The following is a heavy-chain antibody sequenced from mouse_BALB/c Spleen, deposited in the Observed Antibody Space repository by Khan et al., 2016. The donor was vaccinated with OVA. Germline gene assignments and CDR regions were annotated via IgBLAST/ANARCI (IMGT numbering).Heavy chain of an antibody. D-gene: IGHD1-1*01. CDR3: ARHNYGPFAY. V-gene: IGHV5-9-3*01. CDR2: ISSGGDYI. Sequence: EVELVESGGDLVKPGGSLKLSCSASGFTFSTYAMSWVRQTPEKRLEWVATISSGGDYIYYPDIVKGRFTISRDHAKHTLYLQMSSLRSEDTASYYCARHNYGPFAYWGQGTLVTVAA. J-gene: IGHJ3*01. CDR1: GFTFSTYA.